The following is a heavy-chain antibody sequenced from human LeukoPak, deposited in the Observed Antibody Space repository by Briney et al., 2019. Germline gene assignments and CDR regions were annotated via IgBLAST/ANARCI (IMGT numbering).Heavy chain of an antibody. J-gene: IGHJ4*02. D-gene: IGHD2/OR15-2a*01. CDR2: ITSSSSTI. CDR1: GFTFTSYT. Sequence: GGSLRLSCAASGFTFTSYTMNWVRQAPGKGLEWVSYITSSSSTIYYADSVKGRFTMSRDDAENSLYLQMNSLRAEDTAVYYCARNFDSWGQGTLVTVSS. CDR3: ARNFDS. V-gene: IGHV3-48*01.